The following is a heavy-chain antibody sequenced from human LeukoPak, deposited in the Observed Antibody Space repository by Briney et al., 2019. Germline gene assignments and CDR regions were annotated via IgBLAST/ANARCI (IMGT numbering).Heavy chain of an antibody. Sequence: ASVKVSCKASGYTFTGYYMHWVRQAPGQGLEWLGWINPNSGGTNYAQKFQGRVTMTRDTSISTAYMELSRLRSDDTAVYYCARRYFGSGSYYTDYWGQGTLVTVSS. CDR1: GYTFTGYY. J-gene: IGHJ4*02. V-gene: IGHV1-2*02. CDR3: ARRYFGSGSYYTDY. CDR2: INPNSGGT. D-gene: IGHD3-10*01.